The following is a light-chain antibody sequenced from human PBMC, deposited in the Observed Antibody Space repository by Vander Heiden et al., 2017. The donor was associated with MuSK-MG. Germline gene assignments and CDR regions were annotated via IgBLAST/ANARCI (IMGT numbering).Light chain of an antibody. CDR1: QSISSY. Sequence: DIQLTQSPSSLSASVGDRVTITCRASQSISSYLNWYQQKPGKAPKLLSYAASSLQSGVPSRVSGSGSGTDFTLTISSLQPEDFANYYCQQSYRTLPYTFGQGTKLEIK. V-gene: IGKV1-39*01. J-gene: IGKJ2*01. CDR3: QQSYRTLPYT. CDR2: AAS.